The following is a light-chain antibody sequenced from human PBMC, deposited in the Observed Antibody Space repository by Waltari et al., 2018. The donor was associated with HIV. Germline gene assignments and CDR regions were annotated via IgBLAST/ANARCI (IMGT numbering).Light chain of an antibody. J-gene: IGLJ3*02. V-gene: IGLV2-14*03. CDR2: DVS. CDR3: SSYTSINTWV. CDR1: SSDGGGYNY. Sequence: QSALTQPASVSGSPGQSITISCTGTSSDGGGYNYVSWYQQHPGKAPKLMIFDVSNRPSGVSNRFSGSKSGNTASLTISGLQAEDEADYYCSSYTSINTWVFGTGTKLTVL.